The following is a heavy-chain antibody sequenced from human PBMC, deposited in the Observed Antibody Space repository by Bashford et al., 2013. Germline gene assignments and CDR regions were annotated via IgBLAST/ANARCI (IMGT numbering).Heavy chain of an antibody. CDR3: ATYGRTGDAFDF. CDR2: ISGSGGST. J-gene: IGHJ3*01. Sequence: GSLRLSCAASGFTFSSYAMSWVRQAPGKGLEWVSAISGSGGSTYYADSVKGRFTISRDNSKNTLYLQINDLRAEDTARYYCATYGRTGDAFDFWGQGTMVTVSS. D-gene: IGHD3/OR15-3a*01. V-gene: IGHV3-23*01. CDR1: GFTFSSYA.